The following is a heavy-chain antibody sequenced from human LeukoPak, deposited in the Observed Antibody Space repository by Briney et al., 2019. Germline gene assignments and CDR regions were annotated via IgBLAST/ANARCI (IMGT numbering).Heavy chain of an antibody. V-gene: IGHV3-21*01. CDR1: GFTFSSYS. D-gene: IGHD1-1*01. J-gene: IGHJ4*02. CDR3: ARDHSWSQWVDY. Sequence: PGGSLRLSCAASGFTFSSYSMNSVRQAPGKGLEWVSSISSSSSYIYYADSVKGRFTISRDNAKNSLYLQMNSLRAEDTAVYYCARDHSWSQWVDYWGQGTLVTVSS. CDR2: ISSSSSYI.